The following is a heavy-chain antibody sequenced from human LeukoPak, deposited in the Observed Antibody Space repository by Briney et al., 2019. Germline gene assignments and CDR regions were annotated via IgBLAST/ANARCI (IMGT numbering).Heavy chain of an antibody. D-gene: IGHD3-10*01. Sequence: PGGSLRLSCTASGFTFSDHYMSWIRQPPGKGLGWVSYISDSGNTIYYADSVKGRFTISRDNAKNSLYLQMSSLRAEDTAVYYCARDGIGELLHDFDYWGQGTLVTVSS. J-gene: IGHJ4*02. CDR3: ARDGIGELLHDFDY. CDR1: GFTFSDHY. CDR2: ISDSGNTI. V-gene: IGHV3-11*01.